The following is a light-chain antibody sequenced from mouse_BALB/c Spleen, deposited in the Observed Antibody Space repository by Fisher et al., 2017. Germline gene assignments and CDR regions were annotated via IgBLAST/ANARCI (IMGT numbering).Light chain of an antibody. Sequence: IVMTQSTAIMSASPGEKVTMTCRASSSVSYMHWYQQKPGSSPKPWIYDTSNLASGVPVRFSGSGSGTSYSLTISRMEAEDAATYYCQQWSSYPPTFGGGTKLEIK. J-gene: IGKJ2*01. CDR2: DTS. CDR1: SSVSY. V-gene: IGKV4-72*01. CDR3: QQWSSYPPT.